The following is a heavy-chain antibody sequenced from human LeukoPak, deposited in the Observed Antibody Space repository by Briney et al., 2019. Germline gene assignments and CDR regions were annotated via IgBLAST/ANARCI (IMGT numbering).Heavy chain of an antibody. CDR1: GGTFSSYA. CDR2: IIPIFGTA. Sequence: SVKVSCKASGGTFSSYAISWVRQAPGQGLEWMGGIIPIFGTANYAQKFQGRVTITTDESTSTAYMELSGLRSEDTAVYYCARAAVPAATYYYYYYMDVWGKGTTVTVSS. CDR3: ARAAVPAATYYYYYYMDV. D-gene: IGHD2-2*01. V-gene: IGHV1-69*05. J-gene: IGHJ6*03.